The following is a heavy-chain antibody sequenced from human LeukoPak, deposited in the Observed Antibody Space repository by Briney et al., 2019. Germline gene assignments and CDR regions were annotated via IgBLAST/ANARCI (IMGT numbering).Heavy chain of an antibody. CDR1: GFTFSSYG. J-gene: IGHJ3*02. D-gene: IGHD6-13*01. Sequence: GGSLRLSCAASGFTFSSYGMHWVRQAPGKGLEWVAFIRYDGSNKYYADSVKGRFTISRDNSKNTLYLQMNSLRAEDTAVYYCAKCFLGYSSSCAFDIWGQGTVVTVSS. CDR3: AKCFLGYSSSCAFDI. V-gene: IGHV3-30*02. CDR2: IRYDGSNK.